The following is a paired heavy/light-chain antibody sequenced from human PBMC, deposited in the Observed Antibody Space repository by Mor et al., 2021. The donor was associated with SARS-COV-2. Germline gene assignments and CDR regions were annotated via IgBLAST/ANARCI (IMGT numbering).Heavy chain of an antibody. CDR3: ARDLRQRCSGPTCYSFVY. CDR2: MTSSGSYK. CDR1: GFTFSDYN. V-gene: IGHV3-21*01. Sequence: EVQLVESGGGLVKSGGSLRLSCVASGFTFSDYNMNWVRQVPGKRLEWVSSMTSSGSYKYYSDSLKGRFSISRDNSKNSLYLQMNSLRAEDTAIYYCARDLRQRCSGPTCYSFVYWGQGTLVTVSS. J-gene: IGHJ4*02. D-gene: IGHD2-15*01.
Light chain of an antibody. V-gene: IGLV2-14*03. CDR1: SSDIGDYNS. J-gene: IGLJ2*01. CDR2: DVT. CDR3: ASYTSGSTEVA. Sequence: QSALIQPDSVSGSPGQSITISCTGTSSDIGDYNSVSWYQQRPDKAPKLILYDVTTRPSGVSNRFSGSKSGTKASLTISGLQAEDEATYYCASYTSGSTEVAFGGGTKLTVL.